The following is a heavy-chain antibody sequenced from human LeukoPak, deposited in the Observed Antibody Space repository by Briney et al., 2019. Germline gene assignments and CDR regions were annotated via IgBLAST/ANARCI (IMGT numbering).Heavy chain of an antibody. Sequence: GASVKVSCKASGYSFGSYGFSWVRQAPGQGLEWMGWINTYNGHTNYTQTLQGRVTMTTDTSTSTAYMELRNLRPDDTAGYFCARDPRITGTTAYYFDYWGQGTLVTVSS. CDR3: ARDPRITGTTAYYFDY. CDR2: INTYNGHT. CDR1: GYSFGSYG. V-gene: IGHV1-18*01. J-gene: IGHJ4*02. D-gene: IGHD1-7*01.